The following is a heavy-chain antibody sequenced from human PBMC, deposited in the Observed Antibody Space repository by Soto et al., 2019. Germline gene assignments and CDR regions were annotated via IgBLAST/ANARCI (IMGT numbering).Heavy chain of an antibody. D-gene: IGHD3-3*01. V-gene: IGHV4-30-4*08. CDR3: ATEDEGGDDLDV. J-gene: IGHJ6*03. CDR2: IHHSGSV. Sequence: QVHLQQSGPGLVKPSKTLSLTCTISGGSIISDYYHWTWIRQSPERGLEWIEYIHHSGSVLYNPSVQCRVTVSGDTSNNQCSLHMGSVTGADTAVEFCATEDEGGDDLDVCGKSRTVTVSS. CDR1: GGSIISDYYH.